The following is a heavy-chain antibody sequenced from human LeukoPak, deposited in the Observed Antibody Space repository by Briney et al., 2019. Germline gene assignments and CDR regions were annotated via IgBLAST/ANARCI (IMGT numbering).Heavy chain of an antibody. CDR1: GGSITGYY. J-gene: IGHJ4*02. Sequence: PSETLSLTCTVSGGSITGYYWNWIRQPPGKGLEWIGYVYYSGSTNYNPSLKSRVTISVDTSKNQFSLKLSSVTAADTAVYYCARRIRSITMIVVVITPYFDYWGQGTLVTVSS. D-gene: IGHD3-22*01. V-gene: IGHV4-59*12. CDR2: VYYSGST. CDR3: ARRIRSITMIVVVITPYFDY.